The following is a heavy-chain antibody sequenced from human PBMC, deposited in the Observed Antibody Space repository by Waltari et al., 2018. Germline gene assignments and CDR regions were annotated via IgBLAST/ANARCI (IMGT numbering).Heavy chain of an antibody. Sequence: QVQLVQSGAEVKKPGASVKVSCKSSGYTFTGYYMHWVRQAPGQGLEWMGWINPNSGGTNYAKKFQGRVTMHRDTSISTAYMELSRLRSDDTAVYYCARATPTGTVGGSWFDPWGQGTLVTVSS. D-gene: IGHD1-1*01. CDR3: ARATPTGTVGGSWFDP. CDR1: GYTFTGYY. J-gene: IGHJ5*02. V-gene: IGHV1-2*02. CDR2: INPNSGGT.